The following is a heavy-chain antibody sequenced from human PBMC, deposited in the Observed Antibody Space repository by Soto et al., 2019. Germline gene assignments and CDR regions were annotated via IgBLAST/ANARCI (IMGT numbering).Heavy chain of an antibody. CDR3: AKGDSSDREYGMDV. Sequence: EVQLVESGGGLVQPGRSLRLSCAASGFTFDDYAMHWVRQAPGKGLEWVSGISWNSGSIGYADSVKGRFTISRDNAKNSLYLQMNSLRAEDTALYYCAKGDSSDREYGMDVWGQGTTVTVSS. CDR2: ISWNSGSI. CDR1: GFTFDDYA. J-gene: IGHJ6*02. V-gene: IGHV3-9*01. D-gene: IGHD3-22*01.